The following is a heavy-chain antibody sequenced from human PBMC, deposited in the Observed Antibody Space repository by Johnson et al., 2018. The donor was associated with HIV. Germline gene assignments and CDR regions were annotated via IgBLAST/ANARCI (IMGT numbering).Heavy chain of an antibody. CDR3: ARVRPNPTVTTRGAAFDI. CDR1: GFTFSSYA. D-gene: IGHD4-17*01. V-gene: IGHV3-30-3*01. Sequence: QVQLVESGGGVVQPWRSLRLSCAASGFTFSSYAMHWVRQAPGKGLEWVAVISYDGSNKYYADSVKGRFTISRDNSKNTLYLQMNSLRAEDTAVYYCARVRPNPTVTTRGAAFDIWGQGTMVTVSS. CDR2: ISYDGSNK. J-gene: IGHJ3*02.